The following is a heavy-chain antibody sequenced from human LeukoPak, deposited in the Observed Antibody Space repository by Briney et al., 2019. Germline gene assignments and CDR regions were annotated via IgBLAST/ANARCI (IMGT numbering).Heavy chain of an antibody. Sequence: SGGSLRLSCAASGFTFSSYDMSWNRQAPGKGLEWVSEISGSDESTKYVDSVKGRFTISRDNSKNTLYLLLNSLRVDDTAVYYCANRRLGRGAFDIWGQGTMVTVSS. CDR3: ANRRLGRGAFDI. CDR2: ISGSDEST. D-gene: IGHD7-27*01. V-gene: IGHV3-23*01. CDR1: GFTFSSYD. J-gene: IGHJ3*02.